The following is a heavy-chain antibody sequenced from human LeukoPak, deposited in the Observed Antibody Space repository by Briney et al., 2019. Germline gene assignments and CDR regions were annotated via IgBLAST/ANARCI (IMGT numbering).Heavy chain of an antibody. CDR1: VGYFSGYY. V-gene: IGHV4-4*07. CDR3: ARDTHYDFWGGYLNSFDP. Sequence: SETLSLTCTVSVGYFSGYYWSWIPQSAGKGLECIGRMHTGGTTNYNPSLQSRVILSVDVSKSQFSLNLTSVTAADTAVYYCARDTHYDFWGGYLNSFDPWGQGALVTVSS. D-gene: IGHD3-3*01. J-gene: IGHJ5*02. CDR2: MHTGGTT.